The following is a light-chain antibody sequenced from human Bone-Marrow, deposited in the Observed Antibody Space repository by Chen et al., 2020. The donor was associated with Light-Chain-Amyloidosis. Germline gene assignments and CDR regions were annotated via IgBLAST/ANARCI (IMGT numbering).Light chain of an antibody. Sequence: VMTQFPATLSVSPGASATLSCRASQSVYAYVAWYQQRPGQAPRTLIYRASNRASGTPARFSASGAGTDFTLTISSVQSEEFAFYFCQRYDGWPPHTFGQGTKLEIK. CDR1: QSVYAY. V-gene: IGKV3-15*01. J-gene: IGKJ2*01. CDR2: RAS. CDR3: QRYDGWPPHT.